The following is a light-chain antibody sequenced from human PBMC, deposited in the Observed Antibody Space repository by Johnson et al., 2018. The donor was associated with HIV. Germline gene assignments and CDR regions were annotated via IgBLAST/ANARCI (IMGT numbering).Light chain of an antibody. CDR1: SSDIGNNY. Sequence: QAVLTQPPSVSAAPGQRVTISCSGSSSDIGNNYVSWYQQLPGTAPKLLIYDNNKRPSGIPDRFSGSKSGTSATLGITGLQTGDEAGYYCGTWDSSLSAGRIYVFGTGTKVTVL. V-gene: IGLV1-51*01. CDR3: GTWDSSLSAGRIYV. J-gene: IGLJ1*01. CDR2: DNN.